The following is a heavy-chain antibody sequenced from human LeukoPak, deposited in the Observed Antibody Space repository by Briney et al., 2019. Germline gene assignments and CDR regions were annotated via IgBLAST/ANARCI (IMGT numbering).Heavy chain of an antibody. J-gene: IGHJ6*02. CDR3: ARGICSTSCYYYYGMDV. Sequence: SETLSLTCAVSGGSISSNNWWSWVRQPPGKGLEWIGEIYHSGSTNYNPSLKSRVTISVDKSKNQFSLKLSSVTAADTAVYYCARGICSTSCYYYYGMDVWGQGTTVTVSS. V-gene: IGHV4-4*02. CDR1: GGSISSNNW. D-gene: IGHD2-2*01. CDR2: IYHSGST.